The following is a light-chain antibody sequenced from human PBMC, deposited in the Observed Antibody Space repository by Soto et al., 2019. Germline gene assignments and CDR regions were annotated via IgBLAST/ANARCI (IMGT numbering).Light chain of an antibody. Sequence: DIQMTQSPSSLSASVGDRVTITCRASQSISSYLNWYQKKPGKGPKLLIHGASNLQSGVPSRFSGSGSGTEFTLTINNLQAEDFATYFCQQANKFPRDFGPGTTVEIK. CDR3: QQANKFPRD. CDR2: GAS. V-gene: IGKV1-39*01. J-gene: IGKJ3*01. CDR1: QSISSY.